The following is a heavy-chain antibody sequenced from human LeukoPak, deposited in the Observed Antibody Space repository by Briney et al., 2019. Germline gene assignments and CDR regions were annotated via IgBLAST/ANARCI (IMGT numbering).Heavy chain of an antibody. CDR2: IRQDGREK. CDR3: VGGIGWQPDY. Sequence: PGGSLRLSCAASPGITFSDYWMNCVRQAPGKGLEWVAIIRQDGREKLYLDSVTGRFTISRDNAKSSVYLQINSLRAEDTAVYYCVGGIGWQPDYWGQGTLVTVSS. CDR1: PGITFSDYW. V-gene: IGHV3-7*03. D-gene: IGHD6-19*01. J-gene: IGHJ4*02.